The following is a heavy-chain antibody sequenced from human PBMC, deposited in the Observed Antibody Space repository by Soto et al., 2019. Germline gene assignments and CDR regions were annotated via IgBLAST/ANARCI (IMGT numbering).Heavy chain of an antibody. Sequence: QVQVVESGGGVVQPGRSLRLSCAASGFSFNSYGMHWVRQAPGKGLEWVAIISYDGRNKYYADSVKGRFTISRASPRNTLYLEMNSLRAEDTAVYYCAKGGSSSARYFDAWGQGALVTVSS. CDR2: ISYDGRNK. CDR1: GFSFNSYG. CDR3: AKGGSSSARYFDA. D-gene: IGHD6-6*01. J-gene: IGHJ5*02. V-gene: IGHV3-30*18.